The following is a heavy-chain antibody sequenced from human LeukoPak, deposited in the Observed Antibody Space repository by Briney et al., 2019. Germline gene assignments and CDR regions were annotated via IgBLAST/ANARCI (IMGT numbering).Heavy chain of an antibody. CDR2: IYTSGST. Sequence: SETLSLTCAIYDASFTGYYWSWIRQPAGKGLEWIGRIYTSGSTNYNPSLKSRVTMSVDTSKNQFSLKLSSVTAADTAVYYCARDRPAGGFFDYWGQGTLVTVSS. D-gene: IGHD3-10*01. CDR3: ARDRPAGGFFDY. CDR1: DASFTGYY. J-gene: IGHJ4*02. V-gene: IGHV4-4*07.